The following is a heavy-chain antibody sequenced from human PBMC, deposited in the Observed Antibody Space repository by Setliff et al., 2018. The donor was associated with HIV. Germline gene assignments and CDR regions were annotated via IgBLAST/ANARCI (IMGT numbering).Heavy chain of an antibody. CDR1: GGSISSSSYY. J-gene: IGHJ6*03. CDR3: AREGDYNFDNTGYLRGGYYYYCMDV. Sequence: SETLSLTCTVSGGSISSSSYYWGWIRQPPGKGLEWIGNIYYSGSTYYNPSLKSRVTISVDTSENQFSLRLNSVTAADTAVYYCAREGDYNFDNTGYLRGGYYYYCMDVWGKGTTVTVSS. D-gene: IGHD3-22*01. CDR2: IYYSGST. V-gene: IGHV4-39*02.